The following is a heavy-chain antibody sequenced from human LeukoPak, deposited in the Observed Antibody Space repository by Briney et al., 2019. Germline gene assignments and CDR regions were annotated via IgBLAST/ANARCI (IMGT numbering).Heavy chain of an antibody. Sequence: SETLSLTCTVSGGSISSYYWSWIRQPPGKGLEWIGYIYYSGSTNYNPSLKSRVTISVDTSKNQFSLKLSSVTAADTAVYYCARGSRGWDFWGPQIDYWGQGTLVTVSS. CDR3: ARGSRGWDFWGPQIDY. CDR2: IYYSGST. V-gene: IGHV4-59*01. J-gene: IGHJ4*02. CDR1: GGSISSYY. D-gene: IGHD6-19*01.